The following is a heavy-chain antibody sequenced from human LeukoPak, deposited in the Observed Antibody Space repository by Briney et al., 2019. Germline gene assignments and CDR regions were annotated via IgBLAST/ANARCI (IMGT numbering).Heavy chain of an antibody. CDR2: IYYSGST. D-gene: IGHD6-13*01. V-gene: IGHV4-39*01. CDR3: ARRAEAAAGIDLFAFDY. J-gene: IGHJ4*02. CDR1: GGSISSSSYY. Sequence: PSETLSLTCTVSGGSISSSSYYWGWIRQPPGKGLEWIGSIYYSGSTYYNPSLKSRVTISVDTSKNQFSLKLSSVTAADTAVYYCARRAEAAAGIDLFAFDYWGQGTLVTVSS.